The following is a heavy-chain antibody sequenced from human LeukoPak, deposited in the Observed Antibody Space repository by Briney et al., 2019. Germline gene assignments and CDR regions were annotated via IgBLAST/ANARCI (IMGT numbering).Heavy chain of an antibody. CDR3: ARHPTKWELRLSLDY. CDR2: IYTSGST. Sequence: SETLSLTCTVSGGSISSYYWSWIRQPAGKGLEWIGRIYTSGSTNYNPSLKSRVTISVDTSKNQFSLNMNSVTAADTAVYYCARHPTKWELRLSLDYWGQGTLVTVSS. V-gene: IGHV4-4*07. J-gene: IGHJ4*02. D-gene: IGHD1-26*01. CDR1: GGSISSYY.